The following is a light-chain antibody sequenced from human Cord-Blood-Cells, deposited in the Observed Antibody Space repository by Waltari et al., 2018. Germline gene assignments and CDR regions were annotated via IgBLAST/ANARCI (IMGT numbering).Light chain of an antibody. Sequence: DIQMNQSPSSLSASVGDRVTITRRASQSIRSYLNWYQQKPGKAPKLLIYAASSLQSGVPSRFSGSGSGTDFTLTISSLQPEDFATYYCQQSYSTPPTFGQGTKVEIK. CDR3: QQSYSTPPT. V-gene: IGKV1-39*01. CDR1: QSIRSY. J-gene: IGKJ1*01. CDR2: AAS.